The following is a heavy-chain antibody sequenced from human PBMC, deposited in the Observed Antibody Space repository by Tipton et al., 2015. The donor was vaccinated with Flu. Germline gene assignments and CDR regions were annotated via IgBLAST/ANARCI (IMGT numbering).Heavy chain of an antibody. CDR1: GGSFSGYY. CDR3: SRGPGYYDSSAYFVF. J-gene: IGHJ4*02. Sequence: TLSLTCAVDGGSFSGYYWSWIRQPPGKGLEWIGEINHSGSTNYKSSLKSRVTISLDTSKNRVTLKLSSMTAADTAVYYCSRGPGYYDSSAYFVFWGQGALGTVSS. D-gene: IGHD3-22*01. CDR2: INHSGST. V-gene: IGHV4-34*01.